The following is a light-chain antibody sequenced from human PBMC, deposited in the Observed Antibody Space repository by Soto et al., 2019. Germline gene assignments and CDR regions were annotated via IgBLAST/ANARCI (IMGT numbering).Light chain of an antibody. V-gene: IGLV2-8*01. Sequence: QSALTQPPSASGSPGQSVTISCTGTSSDVGGYIFVSWYQQHPGKAPKLIIYDVNKRPSGVPDRFSGSKYGNTASLTVSGLQAEDEDDYYCVSFAGGTYVFGNGTKVTVL. CDR2: DVN. CDR3: VSFAGGTYV. J-gene: IGLJ1*01. CDR1: SSDVGGYIF.